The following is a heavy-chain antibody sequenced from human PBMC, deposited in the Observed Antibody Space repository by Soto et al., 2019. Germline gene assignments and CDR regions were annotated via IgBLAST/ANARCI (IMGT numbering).Heavy chain of an antibody. CDR2: ISGSGGST. CDR1: GFTFSSYA. Sequence: GGSLRLSCAASGFTFSSYAMSWVRQAPGKGLEWVSAISGSGGSTYYADSVKGRFTISRDNSKNTLYLQMNSLRAEDTAVYYCAKAPVIAVAGTSDYWGQGTLVTVSS. J-gene: IGHJ4*02. V-gene: IGHV3-23*01. D-gene: IGHD6-19*01. CDR3: AKAPVIAVAGTSDY.